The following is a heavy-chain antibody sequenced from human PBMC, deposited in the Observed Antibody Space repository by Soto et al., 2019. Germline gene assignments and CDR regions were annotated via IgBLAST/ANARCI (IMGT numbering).Heavy chain of an antibody. CDR3: ARGVGDLPRHFDH. CDR2: MSSDAKTE. CDR1: GFSLSNYA. Sequence: QVKLVDSGGGVVQPGRSLRLSCAASGFSLSNYAMHWVRQAPDKGLEWVAVMSSDAKTEVYADSVKGRFIISRDNSKNALSLESNDLRDGEPAVFLCARGVGDLPRHFDHWGQGTLVTVSS. V-gene: IGHV3-30*04. J-gene: IGHJ4*02. D-gene: IGHD3-16*01.